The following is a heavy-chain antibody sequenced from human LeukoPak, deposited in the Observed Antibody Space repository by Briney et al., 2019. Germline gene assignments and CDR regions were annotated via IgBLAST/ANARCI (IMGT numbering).Heavy chain of an antibody. CDR2: VYNSGST. CDR1: GGSISSSDYY. CDR3: VRDRELNY. V-gene: IGHV4-61*08. Sequence: SETLSLTCIVSGGSISSSDYYWGWIRQPPGKGLEWIGYVYNSGSTDYNPSLKSRVTISADTSKNQFSLKLSSVIAADTAVYYCVRDRELNYWGQGILVTVSS. D-gene: IGHD5-24*01. J-gene: IGHJ4*02.